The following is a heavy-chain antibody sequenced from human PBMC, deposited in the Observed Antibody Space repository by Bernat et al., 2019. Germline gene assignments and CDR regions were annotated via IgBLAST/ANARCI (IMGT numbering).Heavy chain of an antibody. V-gene: IGHV3-30*01. Sequence: QVQLVESGGGVVQPGRSLRLSCAASGLSFKTYAMHWVRQAPGKGPEWVAVISYDGRNKVYAESVKGRFTISRDNSKNTLYVQMDSLRAGDKADYYCAAEAIGVSLDYMDVWGKGATVTVSS. CDR3: AAEAIGVSLDYMDV. D-gene: IGHD3-16*01. CDR1: GLSFKTYA. J-gene: IGHJ6*03. CDR2: ISYDGRNK.